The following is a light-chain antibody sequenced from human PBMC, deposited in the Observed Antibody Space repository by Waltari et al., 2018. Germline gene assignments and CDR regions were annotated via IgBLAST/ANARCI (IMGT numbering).Light chain of an antibody. Sequence: VVLTQSPATLSLFPGERATLSCRASQSVRSYLAWYQQKPGQAPRLLIYDSSNRATGIPVRFSGSGSGTDFTLTISSLEPEDSAVNYCQHRSVWPLTFGGGTKVEIK. V-gene: IGKV3-11*01. CDR2: DSS. CDR1: QSVRSY. J-gene: IGKJ4*02. CDR3: QHRSVWPLT.